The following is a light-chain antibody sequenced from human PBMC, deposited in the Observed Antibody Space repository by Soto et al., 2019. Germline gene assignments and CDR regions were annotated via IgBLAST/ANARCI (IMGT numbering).Light chain of an antibody. Sequence: VLTQPPSVSEAPRQRVTISCSGSSSNIGNNAVNWYQQLPGKAPKLLIYYDDLLPSGVSDRFSGSKSGTSASLAISGLQSEEEADYYCAAWVDSLNGYVFGTGTKVTVL. CDR2: YDD. CDR3: AAWVDSLNGYV. CDR1: SSNIGNNA. V-gene: IGLV1-36*01. J-gene: IGLJ1*01.